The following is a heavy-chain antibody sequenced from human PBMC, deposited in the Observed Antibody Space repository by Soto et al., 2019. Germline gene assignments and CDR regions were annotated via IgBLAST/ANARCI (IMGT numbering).Heavy chain of an antibody. CDR3: ARGDILTGYAT. CDR1: GGSFSGYY. CDR2: IKHRGST. Sequence: SETLSLTCAVYGGSFSGYYWSWIRQPPGKGLEWIGEIKHRGSTNYNPSLKSRVTISVDTSKNQFSLKLSSVTAADTAVYYCARGDILTGYATWGQGTLVTVSS. D-gene: IGHD3-9*01. V-gene: IGHV4-34*01. J-gene: IGHJ4*02.